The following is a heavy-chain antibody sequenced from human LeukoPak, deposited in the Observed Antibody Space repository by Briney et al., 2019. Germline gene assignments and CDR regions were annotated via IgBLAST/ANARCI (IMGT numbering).Heavy chain of an antibody. CDR3: ARGENNGWYDY. D-gene: IGHD6-19*01. CDR2: ISYDGSNK. CDR1: GFTFSSYA. V-gene: IGHV3-30-3*01. Sequence: GRSLRLSCAASGFTFSSYAMHWVRQAPGKGLEWVAVISYDGSNKYYADSVKGRFTISRDNSKNTLYLQMNSLRAEDTAVYYCARGENNGWYDYWGQGTLVTVSS. J-gene: IGHJ4*02.